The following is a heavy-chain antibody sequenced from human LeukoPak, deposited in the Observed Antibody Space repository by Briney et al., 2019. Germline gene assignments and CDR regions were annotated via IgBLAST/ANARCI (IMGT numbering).Heavy chain of an antibody. CDR3: ARRRNTMVRGVVCYFDL. CDR2: INHSGST. J-gene: IGHJ2*01. V-gene: IGHV4-34*01. Sequence: PSETLSLTCAVYGGSFSGYYWSWIRQPPGKGLGWIGEINHSGSTNYNPSLKSRVTISVDTSKNQFSLRLSSVTAADTAVYYCARRRNTMVRGVVCYFDLWGRGTLVTVSS. CDR1: GGSFSGYY. D-gene: IGHD3-10*01.